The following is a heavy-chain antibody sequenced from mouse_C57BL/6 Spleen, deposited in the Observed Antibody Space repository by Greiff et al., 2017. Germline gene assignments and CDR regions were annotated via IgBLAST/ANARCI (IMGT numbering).Heavy chain of an antibody. D-gene: IGHD1-1*01. J-gene: IGHJ2*01. Sequence: VQLQQSGPVLVKPGASVKMSCKASGYTFTDYYMNWVKQSHGKSLEWIGVINPYNGGTSYNQKFKGKATLTVDKSSSTAYMELNSLTSEDSAVYYCAKGYYYGSSSLDYWGQGTTLTVSS. CDR2: INPYNGGT. CDR3: AKGYYYGSSSLDY. CDR1: GYTFTDYY. V-gene: IGHV1-19*01.